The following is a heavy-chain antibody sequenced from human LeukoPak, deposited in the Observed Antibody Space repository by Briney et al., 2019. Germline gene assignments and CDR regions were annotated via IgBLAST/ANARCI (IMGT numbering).Heavy chain of an antibody. D-gene: IGHD3-3*01. CDR3: ARLSIFGVVIHHYFDY. J-gene: IGHJ4*02. V-gene: IGHV1-69*05. CDR2: IIPIFGTA. CDR1: GGTFSSYA. Sequence: SVKVSCKASGGTFSSYAINWVRQAPGQGLEWMGGIIPIFGTANYAQKFQGRVTITTDESTSTAYMELSSLRSDDTAVYYCARLSIFGVVIHHYFDYWGQGTLVTVSS.